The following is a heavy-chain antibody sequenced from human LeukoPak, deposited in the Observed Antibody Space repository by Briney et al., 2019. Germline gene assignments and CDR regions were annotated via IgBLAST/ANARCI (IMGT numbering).Heavy chain of an antibody. CDR3: AAHYYDSSGYMAYFDY. CDR2: SYSGGST. CDR1: GFTVSSNY. V-gene: IGHV3-53*01. J-gene: IGHJ4*02. Sequence: GGSLRLSCAASGFTVSSNYMSWVRQAPGKGLEWVSVSYSGGSTYYADSVKGRFTISRDNSKNTLYLQMNSLRAEDTAVYYCAAHYYDSSGYMAYFDYWGQGTLVTVSS. D-gene: IGHD3-22*01.